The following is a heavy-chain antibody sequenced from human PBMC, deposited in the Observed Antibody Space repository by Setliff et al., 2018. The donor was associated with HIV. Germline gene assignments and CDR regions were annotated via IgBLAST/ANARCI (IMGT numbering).Heavy chain of an antibody. CDR1: GGSVRGDPYY. V-gene: IGHV4-61*02. Sequence: LSLTCTVSGGSVRGDPYYWSWIRKSAGKGLEWIGRIYATGGTNYNPSLKSRVTISLATSTNQFSLRLTSVTAADTAVYYCARGQWLRYFDDWGQGALVTVSS. CDR3: ARGQWLRYFDD. D-gene: IGHD5-12*01. J-gene: IGHJ4*02. CDR2: IYATGGT.